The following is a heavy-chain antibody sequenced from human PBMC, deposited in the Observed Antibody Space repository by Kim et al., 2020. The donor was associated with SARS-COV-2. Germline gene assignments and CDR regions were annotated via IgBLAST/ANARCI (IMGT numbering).Heavy chain of an antibody. CDR2: IKQDGSEK. CDR1: GFTFSSYW. CDR3: ARAGLTETFYYYYGMDV. D-gene: IGHD7-27*01. Sequence: GGSLRLSCAASGFTFSSYWMTWVRQAPGKGLEWVANIKQDGSEKHYVDSVKGRFTISRDNAKNSLYLQMNSLRAEDTAVYYCARAGLTETFYYYYGMDVWGQGTTVTVSS. J-gene: IGHJ6*02. V-gene: IGHV3-7*01.